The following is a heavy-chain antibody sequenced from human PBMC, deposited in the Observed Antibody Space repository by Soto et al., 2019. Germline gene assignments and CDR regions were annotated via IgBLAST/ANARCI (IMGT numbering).Heavy chain of an antibody. CDR3: AKVQVGIAARRDYGMDV. CDR1: GFTFSSYG. D-gene: IGHD6-6*01. CDR2: ISYDGSNK. Sequence: GGSLRLSCAASGFTFSSYGMHWVRQAPGKGLEWVAVISYDGSNKYYADSVKGRFTISRDNSKNTLYLQMNSLRAEDTAVYYCAKVQVGIAARRDYGMDVWGQGTTVTVSS. J-gene: IGHJ6*02. V-gene: IGHV3-30*18.